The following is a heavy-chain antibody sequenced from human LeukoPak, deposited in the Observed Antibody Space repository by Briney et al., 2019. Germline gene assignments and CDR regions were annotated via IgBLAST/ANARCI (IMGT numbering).Heavy chain of an antibody. Sequence: GGSLRLSCAASGFTFSNYWRNWVRQAPGKGLELVANIKQDGSDKYYVDSVRGRFIISRDNTQNSLYLQMSSLRAEDTAVYYCARDYGDYWGQGTLVTVSS. CDR2: IKQDGSDK. D-gene: IGHD4-17*01. CDR1: GFTFSNYW. V-gene: IGHV3-7*01. J-gene: IGHJ4*02. CDR3: ARDYGDY.